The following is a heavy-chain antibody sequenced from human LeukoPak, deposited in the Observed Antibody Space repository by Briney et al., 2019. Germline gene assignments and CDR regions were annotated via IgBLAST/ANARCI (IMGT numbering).Heavy chain of an antibody. D-gene: IGHD3-10*01. CDR3: ATGPKVLWFGESQHYMDV. Sequence: PSETLSLTCTVSGGSISSYYWSWLRQPAGKGLEWIGRIYTSGSTNHNPSLKSRVTMSVDTSKNQFSLKLSSVTAADTAVYYCATGPKVLWFGESQHYMDVWGKGTTVTISS. J-gene: IGHJ6*03. CDR1: GGSISSYY. V-gene: IGHV4-4*07. CDR2: IYTSGST.